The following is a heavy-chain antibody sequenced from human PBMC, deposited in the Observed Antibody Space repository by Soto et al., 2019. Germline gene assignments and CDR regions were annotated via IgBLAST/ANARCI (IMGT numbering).Heavy chain of an antibody. J-gene: IGHJ5*02. CDR3: AREIVTAGGNNYLDP. CDR1: GGTVASSHW. D-gene: IGHD2-21*02. V-gene: IGHV4-4*02. CDR2: VYHTGDT. Sequence: SETLSLTCGVSGGTVASSHWWSWVRQSPGGGLEWIGNVYHTGDTNFNPSLQSRVTISVDKSNNQFSLRLDSLTAADTAVYFCAREIVTAGGNNYLDPWDTGTLVTVSS.